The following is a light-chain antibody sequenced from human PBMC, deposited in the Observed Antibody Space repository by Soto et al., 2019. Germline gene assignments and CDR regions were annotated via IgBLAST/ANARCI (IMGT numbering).Light chain of an antibody. Sequence: DIQMTQSPSSLSASVGDRVTITCRANQGIRDALGWYQQKPGKVPKRLIYSTSRLQSGVPSRFSGSGSETEFTLTISSLQPEDFAAYSCQQSYSTLPYTFGQGTKVEIK. CDR2: STS. V-gene: IGKV1-17*01. CDR3: QQSYSTLPYT. CDR1: QGIRDA. J-gene: IGKJ2*01.